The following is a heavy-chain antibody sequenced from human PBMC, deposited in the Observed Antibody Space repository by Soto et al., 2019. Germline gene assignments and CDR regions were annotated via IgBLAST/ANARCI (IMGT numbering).Heavy chain of an antibody. J-gene: IGHJ4*02. D-gene: IGHD3-10*01. CDR1: GGSISSGGYY. V-gene: IGHV4-31*01. CDR3: ASQRITMVRGVRYYFDY. Sequence: QVQLQESGPGLVKPSQTLSLTCTVSGGSISSGGYYWSWIRQHPGKGLEWIGYIYYSGSTYYNPSLKSQVTISVDTSKNQFSLKLSSVTAADTAVYYCASQRITMVRGVRYYFDYWGQGTLVTVSS. CDR2: IYYSGST.